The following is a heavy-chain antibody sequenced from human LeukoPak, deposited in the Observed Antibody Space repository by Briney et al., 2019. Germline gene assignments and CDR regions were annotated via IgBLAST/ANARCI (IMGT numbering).Heavy chain of an antibody. CDR3: ARSGTGLLRYYFDY. D-gene: IGHD3-22*01. CDR2: IYYSGNT. Sequence: SETLSLTCTVSGVSISSSNSYWGWIRQPPGTGLEWIGSIYYSGNTYYNASLKSQVSISIDTSKNQFSLRLTSVTAADAALYYCARSGTGLLRYYFDYWGQGTLITVSS. CDR1: GVSISSSNSY. J-gene: IGHJ4*02. V-gene: IGHV4-39*01.